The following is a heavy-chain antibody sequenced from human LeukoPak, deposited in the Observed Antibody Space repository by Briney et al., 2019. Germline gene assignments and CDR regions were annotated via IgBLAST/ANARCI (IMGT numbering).Heavy chain of an antibody. V-gene: IGHV4-34*01. Sequence: SETLSLTCAVFGESFSAYYWNWIRQPPGKGLEWIGEINHSGSTNYSPSLKSRVTISVDTSKNQFSLKLSSVTAADTAVYYCARAPLLTGYFDFDYWGQGTLVTVSS. J-gene: IGHJ4*02. CDR3: ARAPLLTGYFDFDY. CDR1: GESFSAYY. D-gene: IGHD3-9*01. CDR2: INHSGST.